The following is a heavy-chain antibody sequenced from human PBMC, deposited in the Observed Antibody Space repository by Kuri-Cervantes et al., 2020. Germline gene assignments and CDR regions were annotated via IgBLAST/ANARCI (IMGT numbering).Heavy chain of an antibody. CDR3: ARERGRTMVYYYYMDV. CDR1: GFTFSSYS. Sequence: GGSLRLSCAASGFTFSSYSMNWVRQAPGKGLEWISSISSGSSYIYYADSVKGRFTISRDNAKNSLYLQMNSLRAEDTAVYYCARERGRTMVYYYYMDVWGKGTTVTVSS. J-gene: IGHJ6*03. D-gene: IGHD3-10*01. CDR2: ISSGSSYI. V-gene: IGHV3-21*01.